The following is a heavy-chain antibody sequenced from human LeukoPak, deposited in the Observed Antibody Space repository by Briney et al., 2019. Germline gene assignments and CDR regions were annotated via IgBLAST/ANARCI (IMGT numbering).Heavy chain of an antibody. CDR2: IYYRGSN. CDR1: GGSISSGDYY. V-gene: IGHV4-30-4*08. J-gene: IGHJ6*03. CDR3: ARVAYYYYYYYMDV. Sequence: PSQTLSLTCTVSGGSISSGDYYWSWIRQPPGKGLGGIGYIYYRGSNYYNPSLKSRVTISVDTSKNQFSLKLSSVTAADTAVYYCARVAYYYYYYYMDVWGKGTTVTVSS.